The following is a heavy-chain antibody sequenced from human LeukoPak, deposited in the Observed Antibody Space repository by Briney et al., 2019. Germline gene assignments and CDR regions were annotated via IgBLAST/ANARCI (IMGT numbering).Heavy chain of an antibody. D-gene: IGHD5-12*01. Sequence: GRSLRLSCAASGFTFSSYAMHWVRQAPGKGLEWVAVISYDGSNKYYADSVKGRFTISGDNSKNTLYLQMNSLRAEDTAVYYCARALGIGYEANAFDIWGQGTTVTVSS. CDR3: ARALGIGYEANAFDI. CDR2: ISYDGSNK. V-gene: IGHV3-30*04. J-gene: IGHJ3*02. CDR1: GFTFSSYA.